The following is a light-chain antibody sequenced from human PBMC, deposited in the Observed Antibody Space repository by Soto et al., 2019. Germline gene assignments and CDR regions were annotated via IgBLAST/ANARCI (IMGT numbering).Light chain of an antibody. CDR3: EEWDESMTGYF. CDR2: SNN. CDR1: SSNIGSNT. Sequence: QSVLTQPPSASGTPGQRVTISCSGSSSNIGSNTVNWYQQFPGTAPKLLIYSNNRRPSGVPDRFSGSKSGTSASLAISGLQSEDEADYYCEEWDESMTGYFFVSGNKVTDL. V-gene: IGLV1-44*01. J-gene: IGLJ1*01.